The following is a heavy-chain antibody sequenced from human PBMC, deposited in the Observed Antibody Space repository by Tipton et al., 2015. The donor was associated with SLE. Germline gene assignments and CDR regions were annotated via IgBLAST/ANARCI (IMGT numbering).Heavy chain of an antibody. Sequence: GSLRLSCAASGLTFSSYALSWVRQAAGKGLEWVSGISTSGGDTLYADSVKGRFIISRDNSKSMLYLQMTTLRAEDAALYYCARQLGYCSDGSCYFDYWGQGTLVTVSS. CDR3: ARQLGYCSDGSCYFDY. CDR1: GLTFSSYA. CDR2: ISTSGGDT. J-gene: IGHJ4*02. V-gene: IGHV3-23*01. D-gene: IGHD2-15*01.